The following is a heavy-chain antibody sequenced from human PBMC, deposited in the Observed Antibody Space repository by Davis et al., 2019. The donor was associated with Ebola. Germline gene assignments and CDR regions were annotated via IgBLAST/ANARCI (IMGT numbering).Heavy chain of an antibody. D-gene: IGHD3-10*01. Sequence: GESLKISCAASGFVFSSYGMHWVRQAPGRGLEWVAVVWHDGSKEYYSESVKGRFNIFRDNSKNTLYLQMNSLRAEDTAVYYCAREWFGEDSILYYYFGMDVWGKGTAVTVSS. CDR1: GFVFSSYG. CDR3: AREWFGEDSILYYYFGMDV. CDR2: VWHDGSKE. V-gene: IGHV3-33*01. J-gene: IGHJ6*04.